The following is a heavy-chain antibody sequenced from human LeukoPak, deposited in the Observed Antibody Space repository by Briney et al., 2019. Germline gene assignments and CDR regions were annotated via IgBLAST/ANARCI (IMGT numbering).Heavy chain of an antibody. Sequence: GGSLRLSCAASGFTFSTYGMSWVRLAPGKGLKWVSSISGSGHTTYFADSVKGRFTISRDNSKNTLYLQMNSLTAEDTAVYYCAKELFYDTSGNYYVGRVFDQWGQGTLVTVSS. D-gene: IGHD3-22*01. CDR3: AKELFYDTSGNYYVGRVFDQ. CDR2: ISGSGHTT. J-gene: IGHJ4*02. CDR1: GFTFSTYG. V-gene: IGHV3-23*01.